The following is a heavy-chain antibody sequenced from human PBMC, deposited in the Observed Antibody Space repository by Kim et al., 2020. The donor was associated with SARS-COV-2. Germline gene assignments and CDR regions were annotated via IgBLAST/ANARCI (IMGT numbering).Heavy chain of an antibody. D-gene: IGHD3-10*01. Sequence: KKYYADSVKGRFTISRDNSKNTLYLQMNSLGAEDTAVYYCARVPYGSGIDYWGQGTLVIVSS. V-gene: IGHV3-33*01. CDR3: ARVPYGSGIDY. CDR2: KK. J-gene: IGHJ4*02.